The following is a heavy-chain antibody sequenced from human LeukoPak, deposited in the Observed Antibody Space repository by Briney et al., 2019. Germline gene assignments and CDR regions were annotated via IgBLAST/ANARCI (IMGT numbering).Heavy chain of an antibody. V-gene: IGHV4-34*01. J-gene: IGHJ4*02. CDR2: INHSGSP. D-gene: IGHD2-2*01. CDR3: ARVARCTSCFDVDY. CDR1: GGSFSDYY. Sequence: SETLSLTCAVYGGSFSDYYWTWIRQPPGKGLEWIGKINHSGSPNYNPSLKSRVTISLDTSKNQFSLTLSSVTAADTAVYYCARVARCTSCFDVDYWGQGTLVTVSS.